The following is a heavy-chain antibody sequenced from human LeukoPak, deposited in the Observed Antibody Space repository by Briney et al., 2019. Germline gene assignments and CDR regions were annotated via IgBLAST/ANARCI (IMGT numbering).Heavy chain of an antibody. Sequence: ASVKVSCKASGYTFTSFGISWVRQAPGQGLEWMGWISVYNTYNSQKLQGRVTVTADTSTSTAYMELRSLRSDDTAVYYCARDLGGSYCFDCWGQGTLVTVSS. CDR1: GYTFTSFG. CDR2: ISVYNT. CDR3: ARDLGGSYCFDC. V-gene: IGHV1-18*01. J-gene: IGHJ4*02. D-gene: IGHD1-26*01.